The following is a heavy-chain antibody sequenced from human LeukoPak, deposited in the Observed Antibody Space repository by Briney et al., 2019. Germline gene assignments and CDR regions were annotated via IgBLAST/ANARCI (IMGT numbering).Heavy chain of an antibody. Sequence: GRSLRLSCAASGFTFSNYGMHWVRQAPGKGLEWVALIWYDGSNKYYTDSVKGRLTISRDNSKDTLYLQMNSLRAEDTAVYYCAKGPDYYDSSGYDYWGQGTLVTVSS. V-gene: IGHV3-33*06. D-gene: IGHD3-22*01. CDR2: IWYDGSNK. J-gene: IGHJ4*02. CDR1: GFTFSNYG. CDR3: AKGPDYYDSSGYDY.